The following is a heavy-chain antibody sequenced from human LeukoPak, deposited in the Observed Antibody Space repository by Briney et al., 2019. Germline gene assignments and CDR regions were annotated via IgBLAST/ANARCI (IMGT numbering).Heavy chain of an antibody. CDR3: ARGNYGDYDDACDI. D-gene: IGHD4-17*01. Sequence: SGGSLRLSCAASGFTFSNAWMSWVRQAPGKGLEWVGRIKSKTDGGTTDYAAPVKGRFTISRDDSKNTLYLQMNSLKTEDTAVYYCARGNYGDYDDACDIWGHGTMVTVSS. V-gene: IGHV3-15*01. CDR2: IKSKTDGGTT. CDR1: GFTFSNAW. J-gene: IGHJ3*02.